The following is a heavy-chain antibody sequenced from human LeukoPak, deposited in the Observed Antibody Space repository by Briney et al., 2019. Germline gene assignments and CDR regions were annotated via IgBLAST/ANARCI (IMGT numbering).Heavy chain of an antibody. V-gene: IGHV3-66*01. D-gene: IGHD3-22*01. CDR1: GFTVSSNY. CDR2: IYSGGST. Sequence: GGSLRLSCAASGFTVSSNYMSWVRQAPGKGLEWVSVIYSGGSTYYADSVKGRFTISRDNSKNTLYLQMNSLRAEDTAVYYCARGPYYYDSSGYGTEYYFDYWGQGTLVTVSS. CDR3: ARGPYYYDSSGYGTEYYFDY. J-gene: IGHJ4*02.